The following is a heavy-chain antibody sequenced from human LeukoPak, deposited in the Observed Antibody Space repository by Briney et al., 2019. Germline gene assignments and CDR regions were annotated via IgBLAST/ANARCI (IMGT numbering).Heavy chain of an antibody. CDR1: GFTFSTFY. J-gene: IGHJ5*02. CDR2: IKGDGTSI. CDR3: ARDRSPGWFDP. V-gene: IGHV3-74*01. Sequence: GGSLRLSCAASGFTFSTFYMHWGRRAPGKGLEWVSRIKGDGTSISYADSVEGRFVISRDNAKNTVYLQMNSLRAEDTAMYYCARDRSPGWFDPWGQGTLVTVSS.